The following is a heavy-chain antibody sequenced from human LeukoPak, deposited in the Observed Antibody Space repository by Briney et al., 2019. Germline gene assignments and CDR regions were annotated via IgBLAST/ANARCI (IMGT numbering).Heavy chain of an antibody. D-gene: IGHD6-13*01. J-gene: IGHJ4*02. CDR3: AKDLGSRWYFDY. V-gene: IGHV3-30*18. Sequence: QPGGSLRLSCAASGFTFSGHGMHWVRQAPGKGLEWVAVILYDGSNEYYADSVEGRFTISRDNSKNTLYLQMNSLRAEDTAVYYCAKDLGSRWYFDYWGQGTLVTVSS. CDR1: GFTFSGHG. CDR2: ILYDGSNE.